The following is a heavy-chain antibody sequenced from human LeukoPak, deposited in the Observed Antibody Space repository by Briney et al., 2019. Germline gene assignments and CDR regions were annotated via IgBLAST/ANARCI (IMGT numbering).Heavy chain of an antibody. V-gene: IGHV3-7*05. D-gene: IGHD6-6*01. CDR2: INQDGSQK. Sequence: PGGSLRLSCAVSGLSFDTNWMSWVRQVPGKGLEWVANINQDGSQKNYLDSLRGRLTIFRDNAKNSLSLQMDSLRAEDTALYYCARYSSSATYSDSWGQGTLVTVSS. CDR1: GLSFDTNW. CDR3: ARYSSSATYSDS. J-gene: IGHJ4*02.